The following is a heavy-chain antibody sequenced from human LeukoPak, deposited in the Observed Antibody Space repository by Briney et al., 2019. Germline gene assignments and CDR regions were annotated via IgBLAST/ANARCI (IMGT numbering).Heavy chain of an antibody. J-gene: IGHJ4*02. CDR3: SGYDSPNFDY. V-gene: IGHV3-49*04. CDR2: IRSKAYGGTT. CDR1: GFTFGDYA. Sequence: GGSLRLSCTASGFTFGDYAMSWVRQAPGEGLEWVGFIRSKAYGGTTEYAASVKGRFTISRDDSKSIAYLQMNSVKTEDTAVYYCSGYDSPNFDYWGQGTLVTVSS. D-gene: IGHD5-12*01.